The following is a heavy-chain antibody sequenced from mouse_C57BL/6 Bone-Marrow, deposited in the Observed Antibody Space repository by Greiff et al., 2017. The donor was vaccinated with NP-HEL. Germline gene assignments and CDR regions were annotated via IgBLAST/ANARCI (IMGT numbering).Heavy chain of an antibody. D-gene: IGHD2-1*01. Sequence: EVMLVESGGGLVKPGGSLKLSCAASGFTFSSYAMSWVRQTPEKRLEWVATISDGGSYTYYPDNVKGRFTISRDNAKNNLYLQMSHLKSEDTAMYYCARVYLLLFAYWGQGTLVTVSA. CDR3: ARVYLLLFAY. J-gene: IGHJ3*01. CDR1: GFTFSSYA. V-gene: IGHV5-4*03. CDR2: ISDGGSYT.